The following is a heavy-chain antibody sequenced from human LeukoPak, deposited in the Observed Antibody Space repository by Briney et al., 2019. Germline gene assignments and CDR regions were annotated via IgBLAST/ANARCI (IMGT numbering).Heavy chain of an antibody. D-gene: IGHD4-17*01. J-gene: IGHJ4*02. CDR1: GGSISSGDYY. CDR2: IYYSGST. Sequence: PSQTLSLTCTVSGGSISSGDYYWSWIRQTPGKGLEWIGYIYYSGSTYYNPSLKSRVTISVDTSKNQFSLKLSSVTAADTAVYYCARDRSYGDYLFDYWGQGTLVTVSS. V-gene: IGHV4-30-4*08. CDR3: ARDRSYGDYLFDY.